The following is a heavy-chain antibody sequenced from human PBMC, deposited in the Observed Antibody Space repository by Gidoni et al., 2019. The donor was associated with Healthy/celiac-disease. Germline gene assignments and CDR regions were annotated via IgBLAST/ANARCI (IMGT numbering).Heavy chain of an antibody. Sequence: QVQLVEAGGGVAQPGRYLKLSCAASGFTFSRHCMHWVRQAPGKGLEWVAVISYDGSNKYYADSVKGRFTISRDNSKNTLYLQMNSLRAEDTAVYYCAKDHWEVVVAQTNYFDYWGQGTLVTVSS. V-gene: IGHV3-30*18. J-gene: IGHJ4*02. CDR2: ISYDGSNK. D-gene: IGHD2-15*01. CDR1: GFTFSRHC. CDR3: AKDHWEVVVAQTNYFDY.